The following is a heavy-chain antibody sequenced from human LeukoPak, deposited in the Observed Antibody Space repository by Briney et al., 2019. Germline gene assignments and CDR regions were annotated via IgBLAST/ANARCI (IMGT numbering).Heavy chain of an antibody. CDR2: ISYDGSNK. V-gene: IGHV3-30*18. CDR1: GFTFSSYG. D-gene: IGHD6-6*01. Sequence: GGSLRLSSAASGFTFSSYGMHWVRQAPGKGLEWVVVISYDGSNKYYAASVKGRFTISRDNSKNTLYLQMNSLRAGDTAVYYCAKDLSSSSFARLYHYGMDVWGQGTTVTVSS. J-gene: IGHJ6*02. CDR3: AKDLSSSSFARLYHYGMDV.